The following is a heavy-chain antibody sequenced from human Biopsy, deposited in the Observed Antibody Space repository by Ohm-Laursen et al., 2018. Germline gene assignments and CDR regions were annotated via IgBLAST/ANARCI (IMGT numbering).Heavy chain of an antibody. CDR3: ASAGYNPDWNFDL. J-gene: IGHJ2*01. V-gene: IGHV4-31*01. CDR2: IFNSANT. Sequence: TLSLTCTVSGGSISSGGSYWSWIRQRPGKGLEWIGYIFNSANTYCNPSPKNLITTSGDTSKNQFSLKLNSVTAADTAVYYCASAGYNPDWNFDLWGRGTRVTVSS. CDR1: GGSISSGGSY. D-gene: IGHD5-24*01.